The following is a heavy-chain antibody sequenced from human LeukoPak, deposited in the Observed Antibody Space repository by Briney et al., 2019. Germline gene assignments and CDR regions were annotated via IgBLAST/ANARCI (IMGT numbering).Heavy chain of an antibody. CDR1: GFTFSNYG. D-gene: IGHD3-16*01. V-gene: IGHV3-7*01. J-gene: IGHJ4*02. CDR3: TRRLDD. Sequence: PGGSLRLSCAASGFTFSNYGMNWVRQAPGKGLEWVANIKHDESEKNYLDSVKGRFTISRDNAQNSLYLQMNGLRVEDTAVYYCTRRLDDWGQGTLVTVSS. CDR2: IKHDESEK.